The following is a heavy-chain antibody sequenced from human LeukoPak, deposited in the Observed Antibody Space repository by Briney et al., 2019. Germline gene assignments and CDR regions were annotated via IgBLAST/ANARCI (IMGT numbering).Heavy chain of an antibody. D-gene: IGHD3-22*01. CDR2: IYHSGST. J-gene: IGHJ4*02. V-gene: IGHV4-4*02. CDR1: GGSISSSNW. Sequence: SESLSLTCAVSGGSISSSNWWSCVRLPPGKGLEWTGEIYHSGSTNYNHSLKSRVTISLDKSKNQFSLRLTSVTAADTAVYYCAVKGSSGYYYSPLDYWGQGTLVTVSS. CDR3: AVKGSSGYYYSPLDY.